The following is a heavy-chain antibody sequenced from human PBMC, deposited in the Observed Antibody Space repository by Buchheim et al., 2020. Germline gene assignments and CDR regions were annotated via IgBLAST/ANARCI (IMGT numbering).Heavy chain of an antibody. CDR3: ARATEYYSMDV. Sequence: QVQLQESGPGLVKPSETLSLSCTVSGGAVDSGYYYWYWIRQPSGKGLEWVGYISSSGTTKYSPSPKSRVTISFAPTNQISMKLTSVNTADTALYFCARATEYYSMDVWGKGTT. V-gene: IGHV4-61*01. J-gene: IGHJ6*03. D-gene: IGHD6-6*01. CDR1: GGAVDSGYYY. CDR2: ISSSGTT.